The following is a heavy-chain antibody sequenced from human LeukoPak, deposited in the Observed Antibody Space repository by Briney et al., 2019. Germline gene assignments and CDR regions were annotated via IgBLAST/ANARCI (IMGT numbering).Heavy chain of an antibody. V-gene: IGHV4-34*01. CDR3: ARGGYGMDV. J-gene: IGHJ6*02. Sequence: SETLSLTCAVYGGSFSGYYWSWIRQPPGKGLEWIGEVNHSGSTNYNPSLKSRVTISVDTSKNQFSLKLSSVTAADTAVYYCARGGYGMDVWGQGTTVTVPS. CDR2: VNHSGST. CDR1: GGSFSGYY.